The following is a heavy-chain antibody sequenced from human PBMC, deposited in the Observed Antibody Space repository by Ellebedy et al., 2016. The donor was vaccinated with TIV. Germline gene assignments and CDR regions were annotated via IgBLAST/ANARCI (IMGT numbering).Heavy chain of an antibody. Sequence: MPSETLSLTCAVYGGSFSGFYWSWIRQPPGKGLEWNGEINHSGSTNYNPSLKSRVTISVDTSKNQFSLRLRSVTAADTAVYYCARCWGSYRPLDYWGQGTLVTVSS. V-gene: IGHV4-34*01. CDR1: GGSFSGFY. CDR3: ARCWGSYRPLDY. J-gene: IGHJ4*02. D-gene: IGHD3-16*02. CDR2: INHSGST.